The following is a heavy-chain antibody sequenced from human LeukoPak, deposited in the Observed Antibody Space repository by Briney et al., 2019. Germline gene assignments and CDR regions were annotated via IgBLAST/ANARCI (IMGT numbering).Heavy chain of an antibody. J-gene: IGHJ5*02. CDR2: IYYSGST. CDR1: GGSISSYY. CDR3: ARVVPAEHWFDP. D-gene: IGHD2-2*01. Sequence: SETLSLTCTVSGGSISSYYWSWIRQPPGKGLEWIGYIYYSGSTYYNPSLKSRVTISVDTSKNQFSLKLSSVTAADTAVYYCARVVPAEHWFDPWGQGTLVTVSS. V-gene: IGHV4-59*08.